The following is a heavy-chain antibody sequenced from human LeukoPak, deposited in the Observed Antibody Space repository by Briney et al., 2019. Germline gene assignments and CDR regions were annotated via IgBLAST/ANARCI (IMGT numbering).Heavy chain of an antibody. V-gene: IGHV4-59*01. J-gene: IGHJ5*02. CDR3: ARESGSYLWRSWLNP. CDR1: GGSINSYY. CDR2: IYNSGNT. Sequence: SETLSLTCTVSGGSINSYYWTWIRQPPGKGLEWSGNIYNSGNTNYNPSLKSRVTITVDTSKNQFSLKLNSVTAADTAVYYCARESGSYLWRSWLNPWGQGTLVTVSS. D-gene: IGHD3-16*01.